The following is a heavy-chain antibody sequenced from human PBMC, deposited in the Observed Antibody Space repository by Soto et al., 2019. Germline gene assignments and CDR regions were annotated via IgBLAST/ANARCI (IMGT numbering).Heavy chain of an antibody. V-gene: IGHV3-66*01. CDR3: ARVSQRFWQQLSIYSYYIDL. Sequence: EVQLMESGGGLVQPGGSLRLSCAASGFTVSSNYMRWVRQVPGEGLQWVSDLYSGGSAHHADSVKDRFTISRDDSKNTVYFQMNSLRVEDKAVYYCARVSQRFWQQLSIYSYYIDLWGKGTTVTVSS. D-gene: IGHD3-3*02. J-gene: IGHJ6*03. CDR2: LYSGGSA. CDR1: GFTVSSNY.